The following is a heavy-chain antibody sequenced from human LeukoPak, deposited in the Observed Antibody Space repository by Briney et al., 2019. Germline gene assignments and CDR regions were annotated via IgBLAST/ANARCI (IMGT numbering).Heavy chain of an antibody. CDR1: GDSVSSNSAA. CDR3: AKLKYYDFWSGYYTVYFDY. J-gene: IGHJ4*02. Sequence: SQTLSLTCAISGDSVSSNSAAWNWIRQSPSRGLEWLGRTYYRSKWYNDYAVSVKSRITINPDTSKNQFSLQLNSVTPEDTAVYYCAKLKYYDFWSGYYTVYFDYWGQGTLVTVSS. D-gene: IGHD3-3*01. V-gene: IGHV6-1*01. CDR2: TYYRSKWYN.